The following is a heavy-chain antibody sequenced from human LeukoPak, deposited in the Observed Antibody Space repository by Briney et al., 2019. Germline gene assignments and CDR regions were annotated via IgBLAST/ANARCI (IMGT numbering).Heavy chain of an antibody. Sequence: SQTLSLTCAISGDSVSSNSAAWNWLRQSPSRGLEWLGRTYYRSKWKSDYAVSVKSRITINPDTSKNQFSLQLNSMTPEDAAVYYRARGNFFDYWGQGTLVTVSS. J-gene: IGHJ4*02. CDR3: ARGNFFDY. V-gene: IGHV6-1*01. CDR1: GDSVSSNSAA. CDR2: TYYRSKWKS.